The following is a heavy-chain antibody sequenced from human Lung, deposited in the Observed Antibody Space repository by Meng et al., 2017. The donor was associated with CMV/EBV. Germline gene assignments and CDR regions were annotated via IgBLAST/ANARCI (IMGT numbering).Heavy chain of an antibody. D-gene: IGHD3-10*01. Sequence: LXXSVSGGSINSRDYYWSWVRQYPGRGLEWVGHIYYSGATYYTPSLRSRLIISLDTSKNQFSLRLSSVTAADTAVYFCARVLYYYGSASNFDHWGQGTXVTVSS. CDR2: IYYSGAT. V-gene: IGHV4-31*03. CDR3: ARVLYYYGSASNFDH. CDR1: GGSINSRDYY. J-gene: IGHJ4*02.